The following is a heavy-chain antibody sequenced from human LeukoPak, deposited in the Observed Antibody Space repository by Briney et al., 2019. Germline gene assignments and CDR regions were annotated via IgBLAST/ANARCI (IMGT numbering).Heavy chain of an antibody. D-gene: IGHD5-12*01. V-gene: IGHV3-30*02. J-gene: IGHJ4*02. CDR2: IWYDGSNK. Sequence: GGSLRLSCAASGFTFNRYAMHWVRQAPGKGLEWVAFIWYDGSNKYYADSVKGRFTVSRDNSKNTLYLQMDNLRAEDTAVYFCAKSAGVATIYFDSWGQGALVTVSS. CDR1: GFTFNRYA. CDR3: AKSAGVATIYFDS.